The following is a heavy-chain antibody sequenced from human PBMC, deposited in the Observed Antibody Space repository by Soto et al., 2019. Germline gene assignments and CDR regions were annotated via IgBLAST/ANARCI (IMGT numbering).Heavy chain of an antibody. CDR3: ARFPAYYDSSGYSVGAFDI. J-gene: IGHJ3*02. D-gene: IGHD3-22*01. V-gene: IGHV1-3*01. CDR1: GYTFRSYA. CDR2: INAGNGNT. Sequence: PAVKASCKSAGYTFRSYAMQWLGHAPGQRLEWMGWINAGNGNTKYSQKFQGRVTITRDTSASTAYMELSSLRSEDTAVYYCARFPAYYDSSGYSVGAFDIWGQGTMVTVSS.